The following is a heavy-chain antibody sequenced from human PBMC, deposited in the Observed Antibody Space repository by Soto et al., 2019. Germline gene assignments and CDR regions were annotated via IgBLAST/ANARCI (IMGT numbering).Heavy chain of an antibody. CDR3: AKDPVRSIAAAGRISYYYYGMDV. V-gene: IGHV3-23*01. J-gene: IGHJ6*02. Sequence: EVQLLESGGGLVQPGGSLRLSCAASRFTFSSYAMSWVRQAPGKGLEWVSAISGSGGSTYYADSVKGRFTISRDNSKNTLYLQMNSLRAEDTAVYYCAKDPVRSIAAAGRISYYYYGMDVWGQGTTVTVSS. CDR1: RFTFSSYA. CDR2: ISGSGGST. D-gene: IGHD6-13*01.